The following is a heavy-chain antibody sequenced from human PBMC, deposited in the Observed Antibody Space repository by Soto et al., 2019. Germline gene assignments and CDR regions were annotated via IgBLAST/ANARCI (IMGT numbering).Heavy chain of an antibody. V-gene: IGHV4-59*01. Sequence: SETLSLTCTVSGGSISSYYWSWIRQPPGKGLEWIGYIYYSGSTNYNPSLKSRVTISVDTSKNQFSLKLSSVTAADTAVYYCARGPRDFDYWGQGTLVTVSS. J-gene: IGHJ4*02. D-gene: IGHD3-3*01. CDR2: IYYSGST. CDR3: ARGPRDFDY. CDR1: GGSISSYY.